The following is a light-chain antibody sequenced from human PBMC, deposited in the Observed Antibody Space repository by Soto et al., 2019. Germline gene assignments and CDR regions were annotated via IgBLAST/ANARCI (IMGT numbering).Light chain of an antibody. CDR3: QQYGSSPPNT. CDR2: GAS. V-gene: IGKV3-20*01. J-gene: IGKJ5*01. CDR1: QTVSSNY. Sequence: DIVLTQSPGTLSLSPGERATLSCRAIQTVSSNYLAWCQQRPGQAPRLLLYGASSRATGIPDRFSGSGSGTDFTLTISRLEPEDFAVYYCQQYGSSPPNTFGQGTRLEIK.